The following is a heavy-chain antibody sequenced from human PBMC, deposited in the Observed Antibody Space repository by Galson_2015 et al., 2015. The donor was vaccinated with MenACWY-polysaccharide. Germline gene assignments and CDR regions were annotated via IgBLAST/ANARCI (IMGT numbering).Heavy chain of an antibody. CDR1: GFTFSSYA. D-gene: IGHD3-22*01. CDR2: VSGNGGRT. Sequence: SLRLSCAASGFTFSSYAMNWVRQAPGKGLECVSGVSGNGGRTFYADSVKGRFTISRDNSKNTLYLQMNSLRVEDTAVYYCAKAGNKNTISGYPDLDSLGQGTLVTVSS. CDR3: AKAGNKNTISGYPDLDS. V-gene: IGHV3-23*01. J-gene: IGHJ4*02.